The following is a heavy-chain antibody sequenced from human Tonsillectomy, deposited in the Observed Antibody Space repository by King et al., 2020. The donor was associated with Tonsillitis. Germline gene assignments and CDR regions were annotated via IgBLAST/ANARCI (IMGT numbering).Heavy chain of an antibody. CDR3: ARGDRRGHSIDH. CDR1: GFTFSDHY. J-gene: IGHJ4*02. V-gene: IGHV3-72*01. D-gene: IGHD2-21*01. CDR2: ARNQANSYTT. Sequence: QLVQSGGGLVQPGGSLRLSCAASGFTFSDHYMDWVRQAPGKGLEWVGRARNQANSYTTEYAASVKGRFTISRDDSKNSLYLQMNSLKTEDTAVYYCARGDRRGHSIDHWGQGTLVTVPS.